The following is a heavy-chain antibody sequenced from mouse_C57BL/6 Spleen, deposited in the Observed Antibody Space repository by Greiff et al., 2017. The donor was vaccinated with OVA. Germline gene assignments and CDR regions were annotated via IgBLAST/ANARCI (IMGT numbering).Heavy chain of an antibody. CDR1: GYTFTSYW. CDR2: IDPSDSET. Sequence: VQLQQPGAELVRPGSSVKLSCKASGYTFTSYWMHWVKQRPIQGLEWIGNIDPSDSETHYNQKFKDKATLTVDKSSSTAYMQLSSLTSEDSAVYYCARGDSNDAWFAYWGQGTLVTVSA. J-gene: IGHJ3*01. D-gene: IGHD2-12*01. V-gene: IGHV1-52*01. CDR3: ARGDSNDAWFAY.